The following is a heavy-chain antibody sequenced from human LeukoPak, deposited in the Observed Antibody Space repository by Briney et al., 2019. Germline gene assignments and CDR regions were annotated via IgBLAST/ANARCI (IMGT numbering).Heavy chain of an antibody. CDR3: ARDGPNDAFDI. CDR2: IIPILGIA. V-gene: IGHV1-69*04. Sequence: SVKVSCKASGGTFSSYAISWVRQAPGQGLEWMGRIIPILGIANYAQKFQGRVTITADKSTSTAYMELSSLRSEDTAVYYCARDGPNDAFDIWAKGQWSPSL. J-gene: IGHJ3*02. CDR1: GGTFSSYA.